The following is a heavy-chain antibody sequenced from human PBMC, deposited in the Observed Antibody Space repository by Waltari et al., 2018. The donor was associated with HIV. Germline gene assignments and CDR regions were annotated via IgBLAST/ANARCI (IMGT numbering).Heavy chain of an antibody. D-gene: IGHD6-6*01. CDR2: IRKDGTEK. CDR3: AREEYKSSSRVDY. J-gene: IGHJ4*02. CDR1: GFTFKNYW. V-gene: IGHV3-7*01. Sequence: EVQLAESGGGLVQPGGSLRLSCAASGFTFKNYWMSWVRQAPGKGLEWVANIRKDGTEKYYVDSVKGRFTISRDNAKNSLSLQMDSLRAEDTATYYCAREEYKSSSRVDYWGQGALVTVSS.